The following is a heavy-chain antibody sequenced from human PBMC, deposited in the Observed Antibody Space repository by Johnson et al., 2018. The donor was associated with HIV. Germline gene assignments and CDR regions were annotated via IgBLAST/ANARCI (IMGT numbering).Heavy chain of an antibody. V-gene: IGHV3-30*04. CDR2: ISYDGNNR. J-gene: IGHJ3*02. D-gene: IGHD7-27*01. Sequence: QVQLVESGGGLVQPGGSLRLSCAASGFTFHSYAMHWVRQAPGKGLEWVAVISYDGNNRYYVDSVKGRFPISRDNSKNTLYLQMNSLRAEDTAVYYCARAWGDLAPDAFDIWGLGTMVTVSS. CDR1: GFTFHSYA. CDR3: ARAWGDLAPDAFDI.